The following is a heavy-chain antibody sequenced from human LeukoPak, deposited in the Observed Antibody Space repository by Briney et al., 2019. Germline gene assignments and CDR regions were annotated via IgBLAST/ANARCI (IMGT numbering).Heavy chain of an antibody. D-gene: IGHD3-22*01. Sequence: LGESLKISCKASGYTFTSYWIGWVRQMPERGLEWIGIIYPADSDSRYSPSFQDQVTISVDKSINTVYLQWSSLKASDTAIYYCARHVIFNDTRGYPIAPDSRGQGTQVTVSS. J-gene: IGHJ4*02. V-gene: IGHV5-51*01. CDR3: ARHVIFNDTRGYPIAPDS. CDR1: GYTFTSYW. CDR2: IYPADSDS.